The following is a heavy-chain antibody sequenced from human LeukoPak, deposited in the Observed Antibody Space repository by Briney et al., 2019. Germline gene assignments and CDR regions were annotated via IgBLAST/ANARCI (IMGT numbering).Heavy chain of an antibody. J-gene: IGHJ4*02. V-gene: IGHV3-33*01. Sequence: PGTSLRLSCAASGYTFSSYGMHWVRQAPGKGLEWVALIWYDGSNKYYVDSVKGRFTISRDNSKNTLYLQMNSLRAEDTAVYYCARDRGTNGINDRGYFDYWGQGTLVTVSS. CDR3: ARDRGTNGINDRGYFDY. D-gene: IGHD1-1*01. CDR2: IWYDGSNK. CDR1: GYTFSSYG.